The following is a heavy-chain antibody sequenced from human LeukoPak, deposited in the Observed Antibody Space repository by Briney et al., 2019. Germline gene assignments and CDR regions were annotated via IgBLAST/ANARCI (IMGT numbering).Heavy chain of an antibody. V-gene: IGHV2-5*01. CDR2: IYWNDDK. D-gene: IGHD3-22*01. Sequence: SGPTLVNPTQTLTLTCTFSGFSLSTSGVGVGWIRQPPGKALEWLALIYWNDDKRYSPSLKSRLTITKDTSKNQVVLTMTNMDPVDTATYYCAHTPWWYYYDSSGYSVNWFDPWGQGTLVTVSS. J-gene: IGHJ5*02. CDR3: AHTPWWYYYDSSGYSVNWFDP. CDR1: GFSLSTSGVG.